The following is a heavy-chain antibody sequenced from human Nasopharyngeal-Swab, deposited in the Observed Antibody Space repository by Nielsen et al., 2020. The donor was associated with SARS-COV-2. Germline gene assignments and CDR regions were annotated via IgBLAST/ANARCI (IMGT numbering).Heavy chain of an antibody. J-gene: IGHJ6*02. Sequence: ASVKVSCKASGYTFTGYYMHWVRQAPGQGLEWMGRINPNSGSTNYAQKFQGRVTMTRDTSISTAYMELSRLRSDDTAVYYCARDPTSVAGTGDHYYGMDVWGQGTTVTVSS. CDR2: INPNSGST. CDR3: ARDPTSVAGTGDHYYGMDV. CDR1: GYTFTGYY. D-gene: IGHD6-19*01. V-gene: IGHV1-2*06.